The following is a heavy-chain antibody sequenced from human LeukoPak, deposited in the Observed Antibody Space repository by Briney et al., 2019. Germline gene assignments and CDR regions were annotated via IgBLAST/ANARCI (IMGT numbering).Heavy chain of an antibody. Sequence: ASVKVSCKASGGTFSSYAISWVRQAPGQGLEWMGRIIPIFGTANYAQKFQGRVTITADESTSTAYMELSSLRSEDTAVYYCARDHGYNWNYREFDYWGQGTLVTVSS. V-gene: IGHV1-69*13. CDR1: GGTFSSYA. CDR2: IIPIFGTA. CDR3: ARDHGYNWNYREFDY. J-gene: IGHJ4*02. D-gene: IGHD1-7*01.